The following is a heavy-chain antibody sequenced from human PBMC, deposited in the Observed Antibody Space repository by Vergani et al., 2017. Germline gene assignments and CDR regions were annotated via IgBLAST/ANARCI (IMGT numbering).Heavy chain of an antibody. CDR2: IYSRGST. J-gene: IGHJ6*02. D-gene: IGHD5-18*01. CDR1: GFTVSSNY. Sequence: EVQLVESGGGLVQPGGSLRLSCAASGFTVSSNYMSWVRQAPGKGLEWVSVIYSRGSTYYADSVKGRFTISRDNSKNTLYLQMNSLRAEDTAVYYCARDNVDTALDDGMDVWGQGTTVTVSS. V-gene: IGHV3-66*02. CDR3: ARDNVDTALDDGMDV.